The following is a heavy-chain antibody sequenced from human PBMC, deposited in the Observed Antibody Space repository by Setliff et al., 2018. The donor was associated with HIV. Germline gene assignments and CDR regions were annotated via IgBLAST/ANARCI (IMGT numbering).Heavy chain of an antibody. J-gene: IGHJ4*02. D-gene: IGHD2-15*01. CDR2: MLYDGSDR. V-gene: IGHV3-30*18. CDR1: GFSFSNYG. Sequence: GGSLRLSCVASGFSFSNYGMHWVRQAPGKGLEWVAVMLYDGSDRKYADSVKGRFTISRDNSKKTLYLQMNSLRAEDTAVYFCAKEGYCSGGSCSFDHWGQGTLVTVSS. CDR3: AKEGYCSGGSCSFDH.